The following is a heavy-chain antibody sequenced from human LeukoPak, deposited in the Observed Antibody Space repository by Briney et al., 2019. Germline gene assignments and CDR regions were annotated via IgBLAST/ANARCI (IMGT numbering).Heavy chain of an antibody. Sequence: GASVKVSCKASGYTFTGYYMHWVRQAPGQGLKWMGWINPNSGGTNYAQKFQGRVTMTRDTSISTAYMELSRLRSDDTAVYYCARAHCSSTSCYVGIIDYWGQGTLVTVSS. CDR1: GYTFTGYY. D-gene: IGHD2-2*01. J-gene: IGHJ4*02. CDR2: INPNSGGT. CDR3: ARAHCSSTSCYVGIIDY. V-gene: IGHV1-2*02.